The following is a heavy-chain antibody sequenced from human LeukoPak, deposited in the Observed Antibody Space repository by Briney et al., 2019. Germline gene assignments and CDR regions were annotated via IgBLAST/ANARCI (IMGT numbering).Heavy chain of an antibody. V-gene: IGHV4-59*12. J-gene: IGHJ6*02. CDR3: GTRRPWNYYYYYGMDV. CDR2: IYYSGST. CDR1: GGSISSYY. D-gene: IGHD1-1*01. Sequence: SETLSLTCTVSGGSISSYYWSWIRQPPGKGLEWIGYIYYSGSTNYNPSLKSRVTISVDTSKNQFSLKLSSVTAADTAVYYCGTRRPWNYYYYYGMDVWGQGTTVTVSS.